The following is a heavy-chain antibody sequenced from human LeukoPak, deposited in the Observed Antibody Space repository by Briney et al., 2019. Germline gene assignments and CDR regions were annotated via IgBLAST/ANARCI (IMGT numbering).Heavy chain of an antibody. J-gene: IGHJ4*02. V-gene: IGHV3-30*18. CDR1: GFAFGSYG. D-gene: IGHD6-13*01. CDR3: AKDYLTGEGMDY. CDR2: ISYDGSNK. Sequence: PARSLRLSWAASGFAFGSYGMHLVRQAPGPVLDPVAVISYDGSNKYYADSVKGRFTISRDNSKNTLYLQMNSLRAEDTAVYYCAKDYLTGEGMDYWGQGTLVTVSS.